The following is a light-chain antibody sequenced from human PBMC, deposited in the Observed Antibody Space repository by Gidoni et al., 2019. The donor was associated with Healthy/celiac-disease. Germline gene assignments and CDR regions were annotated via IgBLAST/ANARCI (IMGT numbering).Light chain of an antibody. V-gene: IGLV2-23*01. CDR3: CSYAGSSTLYV. CDR1: SSDVGSYNL. Sequence: QSALTQPASVSGYPGQSITISCTGTSSDVGSYNLVSWYQQHPGKAPKLMIYEGSKRPSGVSNRFSGSKSGNTASLTSSGLQAEDEADYYCCSYAGSSTLYVFGTGTKVTVL. J-gene: IGLJ1*01. CDR2: EGS.